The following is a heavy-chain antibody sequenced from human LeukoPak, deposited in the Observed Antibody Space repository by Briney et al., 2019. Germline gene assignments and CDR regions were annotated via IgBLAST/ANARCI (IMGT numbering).Heavy chain of an antibody. CDR2: ISSSGADT. CDR3: SKRGSDSPSCFQH. CDR1: GFTVSTYA. Sequence: GGSLRLSCAASGFTVSTYAMTWVRQLPGKGPEWVSAISSSGADTHYADSVKGRFTISRDNSKNTLYLQMNSLRAEDTAVYYCSKRGSDSPSCFQHWGQGTLVTVSS. D-gene: IGHD2-21*02. J-gene: IGHJ1*01. V-gene: IGHV3-23*01.